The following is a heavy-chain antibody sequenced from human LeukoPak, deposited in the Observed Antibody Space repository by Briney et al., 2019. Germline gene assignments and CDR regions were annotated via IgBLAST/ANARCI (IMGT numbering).Heavy chain of an antibody. Sequence: SETLSLTCTVSGGSISSSSYYWGWIRQPPGKGLEWIGSIYYSGSTYYDPSLKSRVTISEDTYKNQFSLKLSSVTAADTAVYYCARHFKARGYSYGPWGQGTLVTVSS. D-gene: IGHD5-18*01. V-gene: IGHV4-39*01. CDR1: GGSISSSSYY. CDR3: ARHFKARGYSYGP. CDR2: IYYSGST. J-gene: IGHJ4*02.